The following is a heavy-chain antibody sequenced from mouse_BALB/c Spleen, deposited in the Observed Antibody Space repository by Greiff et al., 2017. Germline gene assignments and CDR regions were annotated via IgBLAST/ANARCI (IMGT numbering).Heavy chain of an antibody. D-gene: IGHD1-1*01. J-gene: IGHJ2*01. CDR3: TTTLVDY. Sequence: QVQLQQPGAELVKPGASVKLSCKASGYTFTSYWMHWVKQRPGQGLEWIGEINPSNGRTNYNEKFKSKATLTVDKSSSTAYMQLSSLTSEDSAVYYCTTTLVDYWGQGTTLTVSS. CDR1: GYTFTSYW. V-gene: IGHV1S81*02. CDR2: INPSNGRT.